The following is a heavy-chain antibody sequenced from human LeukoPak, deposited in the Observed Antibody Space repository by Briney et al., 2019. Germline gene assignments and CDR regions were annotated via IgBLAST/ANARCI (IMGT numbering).Heavy chain of an antibody. V-gene: IGHV3-21*01. CDR3: ARDPDTSSHDDFQH. CDR1: GFTFSSYS. D-gene: IGHD6-6*01. J-gene: IGHJ1*01. Sequence: PGGSLRLSCAASGFTFSSYSMNWVRQAPGKGLEWVSSISSSSSYIYYADSVKGRFTISRDNAKNSLYLQMNSLRAADPAVYYCARDPDTSSHDDFQHWGQGTLVTVSS. CDR2: ISSSSSYI.